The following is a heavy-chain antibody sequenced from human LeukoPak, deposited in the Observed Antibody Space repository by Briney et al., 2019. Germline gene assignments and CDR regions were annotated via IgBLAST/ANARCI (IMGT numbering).Heavy chain of an antibody. V-gene: IGHV6-1*01. J-gene: IGHJ4*02. CDR2: TYYRSKWYN. CDR1: GDSVSSDTTS. Sequence: SQTLSLACAISGDSVSSDTTSWNWIRQSPSRGLEWLGRTYYRSKWYNDYAVSVKSRITINPDTSKNQFSLQLNFVTPEDTAVYYCARGRPLDYWGQGTLVTVSS. CDR3: ARGRPLDY.